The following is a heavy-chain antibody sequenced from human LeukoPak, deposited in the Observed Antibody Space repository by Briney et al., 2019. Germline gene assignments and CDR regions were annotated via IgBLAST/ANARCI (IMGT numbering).Heavy chain of an antibody. V-gene: IGHV4-34*01. CDR1: GGSFSGYY. Sequence: SETLSLTCAVYGGSFSGYYWSWIRQPPGKGLEWIGEINHSGSTNYNPSLKSRVTISVDTSKNQFSLKLSSVTAADTAVYYCARGRGPYYDFWSGYRFDYWGQGTLATVSS. D-gene: IGHD3-3*01. CDR2: INHSGST. J-gene: IGHJ4*02. CDR3: ARGRGPYYDFWSGYRFDY.